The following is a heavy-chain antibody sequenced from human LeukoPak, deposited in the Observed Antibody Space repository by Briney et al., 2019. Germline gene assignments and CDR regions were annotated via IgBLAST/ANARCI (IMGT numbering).Heavy chain of an antibody. CDR1: GYTFTSYY. J-gene: IGHJ3*02. Sequence: SVKVSCKASGYTFTSYYMHWVRQAPGQGLEWMGGIIPIFGTANYAQKFQGRVTITAGESTSTAYMELSSLRSEDTAVHYCARVSADYYGSGAFDIWGQGTMVTVSS. V-gene: IGHV1-69*13. CDR2: IIPIFGTA. D-gene: IGHD3-10*01. CDR3: ARVSADYYGSGAFDI.